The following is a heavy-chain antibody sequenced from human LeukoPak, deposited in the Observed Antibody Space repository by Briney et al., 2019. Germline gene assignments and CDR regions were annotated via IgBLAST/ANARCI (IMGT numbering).Heavy chain of an antibody. CDR2: ISWNSGSI. D-gene: IGHD6-19*01. CDR1: GFTFDDYA. V-gene: IGHV3-9*01. Sequence: GGSLRLSCAASGFTFDDYAMHWVRQAPGKGLEWVSGISWNSGSIGYADSVKGRFTISRDNAKNSLYLQMNSLRAEDTALYYCAKVLGSGWYRGDDAFDIRGQGTMVTVSS. CDR3: AKVLGSGWYRGDDAFDI. J-gene: IGHJ3*02.